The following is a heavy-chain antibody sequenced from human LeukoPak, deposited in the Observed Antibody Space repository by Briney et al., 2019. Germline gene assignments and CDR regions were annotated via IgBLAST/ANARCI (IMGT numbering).Heavy chain of an antibody. V-gene: IGHV5-51*01. CDR3: ARHVSTFYDSSGYYYRARDYYYYYMDV. CDR1: GYSFTSYW. J-gene: IGHJ6*03. Sequence: GESLKISCKGSGYSFTSYWIGWVRQMPGKGLEWMGIIYPGDSDTRSSPSFQGQVTISADKSISTAYLQWSSLKASDTAMYYCARHVSTFYDSSGYYYRARDYYYYYMDVWGKGTTVTVSS. D-gene: IGHD3-22*01. CDR2: IYPGDSDT.